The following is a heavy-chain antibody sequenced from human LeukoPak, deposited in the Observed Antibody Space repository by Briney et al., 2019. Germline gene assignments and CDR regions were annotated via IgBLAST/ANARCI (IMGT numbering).Heavy chain of an antibody. CDR1: GFTFTDYW. D-gene: IGHD6-6*01. V-gene: IGHV5-51*03. Sequence: GESLKISCQTSGFTFTDYWIGWVRHMPGKGLEWMGIIYPGDSDTKYSPSFRGQVTMSADKSTNTAYLQWGSLKASDTAMYFCARGDASMATGFNYWGQGTLVTVSS. CDR3: ARGDASMATGFNY. J-gene: IGHJ4*02. CDR2: IYPGDSDT.